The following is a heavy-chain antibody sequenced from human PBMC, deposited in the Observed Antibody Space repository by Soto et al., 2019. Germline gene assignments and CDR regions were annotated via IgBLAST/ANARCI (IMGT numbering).Heavy chain of an antibody. CDR2: INPNSGGT. CDR1: GYTFTGYY. D-gene: IGHD3-22*01. Sequence: ASVKVSCKASGYTFTGYYMHWVRQAPGQGLEWMGWINPNSGGTNYAQKFQGWVTMTRDTSISTAYMELSRLRSDDTAVYYCARVGYYDSSGYYSPNDAFDIWGQGTMVTVSS. V-gene: IGHV1-2*04. CDR3: ARVGYYDSSGYYSPNDAFDI. J-gene: IGHJ3*02.